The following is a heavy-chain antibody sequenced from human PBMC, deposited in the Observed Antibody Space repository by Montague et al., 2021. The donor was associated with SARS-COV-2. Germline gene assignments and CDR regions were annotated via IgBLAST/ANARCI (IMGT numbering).Heavy chain of an antibody. D-gene: IGHD6-19*01. CDR1: GFTLSTYW. J-gene: IGHJ4*02. V-gene: IGHV3-7*03. CDR3: ARVVSNGWTFDY. CDR2: ISQDGSEE. Sequence: SLRLSCAASGFTLSTYWMTWVRQAPGKGLEWVASISQDGSEEYSVDSVKGRFTISRDNAKSSLYLQMNSLRAEDTAVFYCARVVSNGWTFDYWGQGTLVTVSS.